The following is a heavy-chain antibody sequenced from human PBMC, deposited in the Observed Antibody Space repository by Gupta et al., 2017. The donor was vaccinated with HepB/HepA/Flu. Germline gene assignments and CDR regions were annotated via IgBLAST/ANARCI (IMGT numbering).Heavy chain of an antibody. J-gene: IGHJ5*02. CDR2: FIPIFGTA. CDR1: GGTFSSYA. V-gene: IGHV1-69*01. D-gene: IGHD2-2*02. Sequence: QVQLVQSGAEVMKPGSSVKVSCKASGGTFSSYAISWVRQAPGQGLEWMGGFIPIFGTANYAQKFQGRVTITADESTSTAYMELSSLRSEDTAVYYCARVFSGEDCSSTSCYIPDNWFDPWGQGTLVTVSS. CDR3: ARVFSGEDCSSTSCYIPDNWFDP.